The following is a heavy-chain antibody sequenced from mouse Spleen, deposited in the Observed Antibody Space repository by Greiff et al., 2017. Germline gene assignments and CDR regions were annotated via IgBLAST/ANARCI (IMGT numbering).Heavy chain of an antibody. J-gene: IGHJ4*01. CDR3: AREADYAMDY. V-gene: IGHV1S34*01. Sequence: LVKTGASVKISCKASGYSFTGYYMHWVKQSHGKSLEWIGYISCYNGATSYNQKFKGKATFTVDTSSSTAYMQLSSLTSEDSAVYYCAREADYAMDYWGQGTSVTVSS. CDR1: GYSFTGYY. CDR2: ISCYNGAT.